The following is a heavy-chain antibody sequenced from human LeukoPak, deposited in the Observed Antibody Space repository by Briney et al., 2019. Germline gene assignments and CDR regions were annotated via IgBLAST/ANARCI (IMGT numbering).Heavy chain of an antibody. CDR1: GLTFNTYA. D-gene: IGHD2/OR15-2a*01. CDR2: ISYDGSKK. Sequence: GGSLRLSCAASGLTFNTYAMHWVRQAPGKGLEWVAVISYDGSKKFYADSVKGRFTISRDKLNDMLYLQMSSLRDDDTGVYYCTRSGRGAFFKAYFDYWGQGTLVTVSS. CDR3: TRSGRGAFFKAYFDY. V-gene: IGHV3-30*07. J-gene: IGHJ4*02.